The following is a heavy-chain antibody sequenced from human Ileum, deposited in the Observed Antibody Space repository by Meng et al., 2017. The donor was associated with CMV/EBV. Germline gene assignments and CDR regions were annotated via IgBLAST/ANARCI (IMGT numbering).Heavy chain of an antibody. D-gene: IGHD3-9*01. V-gene: IGHV3-30-3*01. Sequence: GESLKISCAASGFTFSHYAMHWVRQAPGKGLEWVAMISYDGSNEYYADSVKGRFTISRDDSKNTLFLQMNSLIDDDTAVYHCARERTDYYITNWGQGTLVTVSS. CDR1: GFTFSHYA. CDR2: ISYDGSNE. CDR3: ARERTDYYITN. J-gene: IGHJ4*02.